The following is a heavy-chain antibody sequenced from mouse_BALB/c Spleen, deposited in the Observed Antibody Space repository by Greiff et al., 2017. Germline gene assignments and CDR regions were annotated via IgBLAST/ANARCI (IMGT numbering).Heavy chain of an antibody. V-gene: IGHV5-6-3*01. CDR2: INSNGGST. Sequence: VQLKESGGGLVQPGGSLKLSCAASGFTFSSYGMSWVRQTPDKRLELVATINSNGGSTYYPDSVKGRFTISRDNAKNTLYLQMSSLKSEDTAMYYCARDADSAWFAYWGQGTLVTVSA. D-gene: IGHD6-1*01. CDR1: GFTFSSYG. J-gene: IGHJ3*01. CDR3: ARDADSAWFAY.